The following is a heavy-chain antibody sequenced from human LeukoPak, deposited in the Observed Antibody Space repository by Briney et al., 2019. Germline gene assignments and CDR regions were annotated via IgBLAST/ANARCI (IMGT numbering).Heavy chain of an antibody. CDR3: ARLGEHSGVYYYMDV. CDR2: FYYGGTT. J-gene: IGHJ6*03. D-gene: IGHD2-15*01. V-gene: IGHV4-39*01. Sequence: SETLSLTCSVSGASFSSSPYYWGWIRQPPGKGREWIGNFYYGGTTCYNPSLKSRITLSVDRSENQFSLKLSSVTAADTAVYYCARLGEHSGVYYYMDVWGKGTMVTVSS. CDR1: GASFSSSPYY.